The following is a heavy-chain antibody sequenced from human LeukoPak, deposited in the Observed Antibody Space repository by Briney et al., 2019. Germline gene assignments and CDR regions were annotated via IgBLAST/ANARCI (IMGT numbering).Heavy chain of an antibody. CDR1: GFTFGDYG. CDR2: IRSKTYGGTT. V-gene: IGHV3-49*04. Sequence: GGSLRPSCTTSGFTFGDYGLIWVRQAPGKGLEWVSFIRSKTYGGTTEYAASVKGRFTISRDDSKSIAYLQMNSLKTEDTAVYYCTGSFGELTFFDYWGQGTLVTVSS. J-gene: IGHJ4*02. CDR3: TGSFGELTFFDY. D-gene: IGHD3-10*01.